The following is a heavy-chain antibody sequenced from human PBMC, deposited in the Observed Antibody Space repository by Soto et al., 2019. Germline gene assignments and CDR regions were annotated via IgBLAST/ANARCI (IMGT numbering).Heavy chain of an antibody. CDR2: IYYSGST. D-gene: IGHD6-13*01. V-gene: IGHV4-30-4*01. CDR3: ARDVPLSIAAAGDTDY. J-gene: IGHJ4*02. Sequence: SVTLSLTCTVSGGSISSGGDYWSWIRQPPGKGLEWIGDIYYSGSTYYNPSLKSRVTRSVDTSKNQFSLKLSSVTAADTAVYYCARDVPLSIAAAGDTDYWGQRTLVTVSS. CDR1: GGSISSGGDY.